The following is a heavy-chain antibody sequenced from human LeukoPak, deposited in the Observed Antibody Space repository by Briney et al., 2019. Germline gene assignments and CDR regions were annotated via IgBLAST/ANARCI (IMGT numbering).Heavy chain of an antibody. CDR3: ASKWHFDY. Sequence: PGGSLRLSCSASGFTFSSYWMQWVRQAPGKGLVWVSRISSDGSSTTYADSVKGRFTIPRDNAKNTLYLQMNSLRAEDTAVYYCASKWHFDYWGQGTLVTVSS. D-gene: IGHD2-8*01. CDR2: ISSDGSST. J-gene: IGHJ4*02. V-gene: IGHV3-74*01. CDR1: GFTFSSYW.